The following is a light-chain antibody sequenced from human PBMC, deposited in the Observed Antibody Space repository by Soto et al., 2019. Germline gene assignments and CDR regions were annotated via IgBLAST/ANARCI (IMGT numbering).Light chain of an antibody. Sequence: EIVLTQSPATLSLSPGERATLSCRASQTFSSHLAWYQQKPGQAPRLLIYDASKRATGIPAKFSGRGSGTDFSLSISSLEPEDSAVYYCQQRSNGPPGITFGQGTRLEIK. V-gene: IGKV3-11*01. CDR3: QQRSNGPPGIT. CDR1: QTFSSH. CDR2: DAS. J-gene: IGKJ5*01.